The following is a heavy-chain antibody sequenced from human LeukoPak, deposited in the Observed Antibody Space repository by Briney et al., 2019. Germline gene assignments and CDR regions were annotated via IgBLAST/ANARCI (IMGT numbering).Heavy chain of an antibody. CDR2: ISSDGSST. Sequence: GGTLRLSCAASGFTFSSYAMSWVRQAPGPGLEYVSAISSDGSSTYYANSVKGRLTISRDNSKNTLYLHMGSLRTEDMAVYYCARESASTAWLFDYWGQGTLVTVSS. D-gene: IGHD5-12*01. CDR1: GFTFSSYA. V-gene: IGHV3-64*01. CDR3: ARESASTAWLFDY. J-gene: IGHJ4*02.